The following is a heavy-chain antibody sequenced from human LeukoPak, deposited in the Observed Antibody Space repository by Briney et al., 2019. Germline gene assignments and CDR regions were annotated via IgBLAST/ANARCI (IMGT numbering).Heavy chain of an antibody. CDR2: INAGNGNT. J-gene: IGHJ6*03. Sequence: ASVKVSCKASGYTFTSYAMHWVRQAPGQRLKWMGWINAGNGNTKYSQKFQGRVTITRDTSASTAYMELSSLRSEDTAVYYCARVSVARVNYYYYYYMDVWGKGTTVTVSS. D-gene: IGHD2-2*01. V-gene: IGHV1-3*01. CDR3: ARVSVARVNYYYYYYMDV. CDR1: GYTFTSYA.